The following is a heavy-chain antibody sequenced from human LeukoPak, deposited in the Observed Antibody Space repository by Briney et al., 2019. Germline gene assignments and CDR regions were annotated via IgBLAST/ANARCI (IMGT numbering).Heavy chain of an antibody. V-gene: IGHV3-20*04. CDR2: TNFNGANT. Sequence: GGSLRLSCAASGFIFDDFGMTWVRQVPGKGLEWVSGTNFNGANTAYAASLRGRFTMSRDNAKNSVFLQMDSLRVEDTAVYYCARRLGYCGPSCPEHFFDSWGQGTLVTVSS. J-gene: IGHJ4*02. CDR3: ARRLGYCGPSCPEHFFDS. CDR1: GFIFDDFG. D-gene: IGHD2-15*01.